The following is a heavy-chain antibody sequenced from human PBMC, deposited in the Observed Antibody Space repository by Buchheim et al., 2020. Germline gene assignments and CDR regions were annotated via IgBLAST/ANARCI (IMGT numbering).Heavy chain of an antibody. V-gene: IGHV3-74*02. Sequence: EVQLVESGGGLVQPGGSLRLSCSASGFPFSIYWMHWVRQAPGKGLAWVSHINREGTTTNYADSVRGRFTISRDNGKNTLYLQMNNLRAGDTAVYYCVRDMYGSGDYWGQGTL. CDR3: VRDMYGSGDY. CDR2: INREGTTT. J-gene: IGHJ4*02. CDR1: GFPFSIYW. D-gene: IGHD3-10*01.